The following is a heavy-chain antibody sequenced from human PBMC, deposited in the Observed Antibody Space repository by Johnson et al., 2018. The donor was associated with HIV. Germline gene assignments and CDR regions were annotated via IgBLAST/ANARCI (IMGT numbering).Heavy chain of an antibody. Sequence: VQLVESGGGSVKPGGSLRLSCAASGFTFDDYGMSWVRQAPGKGLEWVSGINWNGGSTGYADSVKGRFTISRDNSKNTLYLQMNSLRAEDTALYYCAKATGGYWGDDFDIWGQGTMVTVSS. CDR1: GFTFDDYG. V-gene: IGHV3-20*04. CDR3: AKATGGYWGDDFDI. J-gene: IGHJ3*02. CDR2: INWNGGST. D-gene: IGHD2-8*02.